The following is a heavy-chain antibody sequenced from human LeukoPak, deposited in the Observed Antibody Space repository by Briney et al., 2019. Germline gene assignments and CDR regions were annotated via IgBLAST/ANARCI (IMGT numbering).Heavy chain of an antibody. CDR2: LFSGGTP. Sequence: GGSLRLSRAVSGFTVSSNFMSWVRQAPGKGLEWVSVLFSGGTPYYADSVKGRFTISRDKSKNTLFLQMNSLRVEDTAVYYCVRGTTVATLYSFDYWGQGTLVTVSS. V-gene: IGHV3-53*01. CDR3: VRGTTVATLYSFDY. J-gene: IGHJ4*02. CDR1: GFTVSSNF. D-gene: IGHD4-23*01.